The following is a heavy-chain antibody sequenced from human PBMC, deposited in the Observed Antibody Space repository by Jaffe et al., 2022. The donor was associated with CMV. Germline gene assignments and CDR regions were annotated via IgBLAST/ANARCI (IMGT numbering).Heavy chain of an antibody. D-gene: IGHD2-15*01. CDR3: AREVVHPEILYFDY. J-gene: IGHJ4*02. CDR2: IKQDGSEK. V-gene: IGHV3-7*03. CDR1: GFTFSSYW. Sequence: EVQLVESGGGLVQPGGSLRLSCAASGFTFSSYWMSWVRQAPGKGLEWVANIKQDGSEKYYVDSVKGRFTISRDNAKNSLYLQMNSLRAEDTAVYYCAREVVHPEILYFDYWGQGTLVTVSS.